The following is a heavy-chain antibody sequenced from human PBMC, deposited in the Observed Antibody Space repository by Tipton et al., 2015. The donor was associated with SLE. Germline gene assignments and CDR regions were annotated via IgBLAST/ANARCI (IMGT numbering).Heavy chain of an antibody. J-gene: IGHJ6*02. CDR2: IYSIGRT. CDR1: GGSISRGNYY. CDR3: ARDALVVIPPVLAYYYGMDV. Sequence: TLSLTCTVSGGSISRGNYYRGWIRQYPGKGLEWIGHIYSIGRTHYNPSLKSRIIISQDTSKNQFSLKLSSVTAADTAVYFCARDALVVIPPVLAYYYGMDVWGQGTTVTVSS. D-gene: IGHD2-2*01. V-gene: IGHV4-30-4*01.